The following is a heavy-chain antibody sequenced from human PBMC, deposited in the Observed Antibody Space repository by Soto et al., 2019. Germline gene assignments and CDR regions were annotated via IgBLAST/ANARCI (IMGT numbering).Heavy chain of an antibody. CDR2: ISYDGSNK. Sequence: LRLSCSASGFTFSSYGMHWVRQAPGKGLEWVAVISYDGSNKYYADSVKGRFTISRDNSKNTLYLQMNSLRAEDTAVYYCARDQTIIKRYSYGYELDYWGQGTLVTVS. J-gene: IGHJ4*02. CDR1: GFTFSSYG. CDR3: ARDQTIIKRYSYGYELDY. V-gene: IGHV3-30*03. D-gene: IGHD5-18*01.